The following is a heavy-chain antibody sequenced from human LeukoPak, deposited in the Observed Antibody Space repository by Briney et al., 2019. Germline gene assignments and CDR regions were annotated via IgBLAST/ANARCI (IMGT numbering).Heavy chain of an antibody. Sequence: ASVKVSCKASGYTFTSYAMHWVRQAPGQRLEWMGWINAGNGNTKYSQKFQGRVTITRDSSASTAYMELSSLRSEDTAVYYCARGAADYGLDYFDYWGQGTLVTVSS. J-gene: IGHJ4*02. CDR3: ARGAADYGLDYFDY. D-gene: IGHD4-17*01. CDR1: GYTFTSYA. V-gene: IGHV1-3*01. CDR2: INAGNGNT.